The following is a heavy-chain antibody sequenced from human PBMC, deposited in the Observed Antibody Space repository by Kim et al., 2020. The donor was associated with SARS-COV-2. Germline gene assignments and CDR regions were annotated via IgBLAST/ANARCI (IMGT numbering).Heavy chain of an antibody. Sequence: ASVKVSCKTSGYSFIDYYIHWVRQAPGQGLEWMGRINPRGELTRYEQKFQDRVTMTIETSITTAFLELSGLPFADTAVYYCARDVGISALKGWFKRFD. CDR1: GYSFIDYY. V-gene: IGHV1-2*06. CDR2: INPRGELT. J-gene: IGHJ4*01. D-gene: IGHD7-27*01. CDR3: ARDVGISALKGWFKRFD.